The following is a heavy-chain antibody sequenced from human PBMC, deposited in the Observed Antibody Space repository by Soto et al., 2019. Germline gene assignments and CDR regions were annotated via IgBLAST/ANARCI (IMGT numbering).Heavy chain of an antibody. CDR3: ARGSYYDLWAFDI. V-gene: IGHV1-3*01. D-gene: IGHD1-26*01. J-gene: IGHJ3*02. Sequence: ASVKVSCKASGYTFTSYAMHWVRQAPGQRLEWMGWINAGNGNAKYSQKFQGRVTITRDTSASTAYMELSSLRSEDTAVYYCARGSYYDLWAFDIWGQGTMVTVSS. CDR2: INAGNGNA. CDR1: GYTFTSYA.